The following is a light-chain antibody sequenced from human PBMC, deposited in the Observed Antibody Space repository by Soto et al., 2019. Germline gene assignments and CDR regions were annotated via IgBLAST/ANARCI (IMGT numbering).Light chain of an antibody. CDR3: QQYNNWPPT. CDR1: QSLGGN. CDR2: RAS. Sequence: EIVMTQSPATLSVSPGDTATLSCRASQSLGGNLAWYQQKPGQAPRLLIFRASSRATGVPTRFSASGSGTEFTLTISGLQSEDFAVYHCQQYNNWPPTFGHGTRLEIK. V-gene: IGKV3-15*01. J-gene: IGKJ5*01.